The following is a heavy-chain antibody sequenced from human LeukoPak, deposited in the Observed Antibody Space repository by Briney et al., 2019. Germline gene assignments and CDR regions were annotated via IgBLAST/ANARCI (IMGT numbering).Heavy chain of an antibody. Sequence: SSETLSLTCTVSGGSISSHYWSWIRQPPGKGLEWIGYIYYSGSTNYNPSLKSRVTISVDTSKNQFSLKLSSVTAADPAVYYCARDRYDFWSGHPGGGDYYYYMDVWGKGTTVTVSS. CDR3: ARDRYDFWSGHPGGGDYYYYMDV. CDR1: GGSISSHY. V-gene: IGHV4-59*11. J-gene: IGHJ6*03. CDR2: IYYSGST. D-gene: IGHD3-3*01.